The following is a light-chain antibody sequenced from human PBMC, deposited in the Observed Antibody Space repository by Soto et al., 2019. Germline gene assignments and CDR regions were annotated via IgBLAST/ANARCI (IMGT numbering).Light chain of an antibody. Sequence: EIPLTQSPSSLAASVGDRLTLTCRASRNVSIYLNWYQHKPGKGPTLLIHATSNLQIGVPSRFSGSGSGTEITLTNRSLEPEDFGTYYCQQSYKMPSFGQGTRLVIK. CDR3: QQSYKMPS. J-gene: IGKJ5*01. V-gene: IGKV1-39*01. CDR1: RNVSIY. CDR2: ATS.